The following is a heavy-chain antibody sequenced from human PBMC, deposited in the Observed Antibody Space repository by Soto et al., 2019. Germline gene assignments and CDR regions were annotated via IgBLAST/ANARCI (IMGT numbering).Heavy chain of an antibody. V-gene: IGHV3-23*01. D-gene: IGHD6-19*01. CDR1: GFTFSIYA. Sequence: EVQLLESGGGLVQPGGSLRLSCAASGFTFSIYAMSWVRQAPGKGLEWVSAISGSGDYTYYADSVKGRSAISRDNSKNTLYLPMTGLRAEDTAVYYCAKVLKAVAGTYDYWGQGTLVTVSS. CDR3: AKVLKAVAGTYDY. CDR2: ISGSGDYT. J-gene: IGHJ4*02.